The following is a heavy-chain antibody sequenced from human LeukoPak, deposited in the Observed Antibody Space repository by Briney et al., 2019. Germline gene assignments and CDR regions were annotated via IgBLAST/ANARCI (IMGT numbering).Heavy chain of an antibody. Sequence: SGGPLRLPCAASGFTFSSYAMSWVRQAPGKGLEWVSAISGSGGSTYYADSVKGRFTISRDNSKNTLDLQMNSLRAEDTAVYYCASLGDCSSTSCYGVNWFDPWGQGTLVTVSS. CDR2: ISGSGGST. D-gene: IGHD2-2*01. J-gene: IGHJ5*02. CDR3: ASLGDCSSTSCYGVNWFDP. V-gene: IGHV3-23*01. CDR1: GFTFSSYA.